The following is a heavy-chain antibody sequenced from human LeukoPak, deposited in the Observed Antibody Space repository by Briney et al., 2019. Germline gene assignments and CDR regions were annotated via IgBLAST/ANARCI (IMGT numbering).Heavy chain of an antibody. V-gene: IGHV5-51*07. Sequence: GASLKISCKGSGSCFTSYWIRCVHPIPAKGLHWLGIIYPADSDTRYSPSFQGQPTISPTKSISPASLKCVSLEASAPALYYFARCSDTRGYYYYFDYWGQGTLVTVSS. CDR2: IYPADSDT. D-gene: IGHD3-22*01. CDR3: ARCSDTRGYYYYFDY. CDR1: GSCFTSYW. J-gene: IGHJ4*02.